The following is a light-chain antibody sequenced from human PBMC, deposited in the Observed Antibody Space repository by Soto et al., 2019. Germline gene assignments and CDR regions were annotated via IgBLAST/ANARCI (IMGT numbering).Light chain of an antibody. CDR2: GAS. CDR1: QSVSSN. Sequence: EIVMTQSPATLSVSPGERATLSCRASQSVSSNLAWYQQKPGQAPRLLIYGASTRATGIPARFSGSGSGTEFTLTISSLQSEDFAIYYCQQYNNWPPQGGSVFGQGTKLEIK. CDR3: QQYNNWPPQGGSV. J-gene: IGKJ2*01. V-gene: IGKV3-15*01.